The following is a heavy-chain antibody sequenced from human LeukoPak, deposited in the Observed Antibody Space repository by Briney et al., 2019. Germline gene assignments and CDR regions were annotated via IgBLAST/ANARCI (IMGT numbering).Heavy chain of an antibody. CDR2: ISWNSGSI. CDR3: AKDKENRAGSGSYDHYMDV. Sequence: RTGGSLRLSCVASGFTFSSYWMHWVRQAPGQGLESVSGISWNSGSIGYADSVKGRFTISRDNAKNSLYLQMNSLRAEDMALYYCAKDKENRAGSGSYDHYMDVWGKGTTVTVSS. J-gene: IGHJ6*03. CDR1: GFTFSSYW. V-gene: IGHV3-9*03. D-gene: IGHD3-10*01.